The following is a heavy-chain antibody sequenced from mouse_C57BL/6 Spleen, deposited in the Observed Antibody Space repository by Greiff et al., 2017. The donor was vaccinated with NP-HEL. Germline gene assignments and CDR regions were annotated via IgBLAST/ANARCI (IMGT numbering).Heavy chain of an antibody. CDR3: ARDGGPNAMDY. V-gene: IGHV7-1*01. J-gene: IGHJ4*01. CDR2: SRNKANDYTT. CDR1: GFTFSDFY. Sequence: DVKLVESGGGLVQSGRSLRLSCATSGFTFSDFYMEWVRQAPGKGLEWIAASRNKANDYTTEYSASVKGRFIVSRDTSQSILYLQMNALRAEDTAIYYCARDGGPNAMDYWGQGTSVTVSS. D-gene: IGHD3-3*01.